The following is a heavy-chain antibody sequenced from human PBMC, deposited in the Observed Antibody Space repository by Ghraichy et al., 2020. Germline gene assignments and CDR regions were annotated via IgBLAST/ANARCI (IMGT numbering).Heavy chain of an antibody. V-gene: IGHV4-39*01. CDR1: GGSISSSSYY. J-gene: IGHJ5*02. Sequence: SETLSLTCTVSGGSISSSSYYWGWIRQPPGKGLEWIGSMYYSGSTNYNASLKSRVTISVDTSKNQISLKLSSVTAADTAVYYCARLGISGSGGRGWFDPWGQGTQVTVSS. CDR3: ARLGISGSGGRGWFDP. CDR2: MYYSGST. D-gene: IGHD6-19*01.